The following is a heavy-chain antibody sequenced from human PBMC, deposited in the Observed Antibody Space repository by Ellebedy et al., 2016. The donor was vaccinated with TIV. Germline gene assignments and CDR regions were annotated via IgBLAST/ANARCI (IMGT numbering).Heavy chain of an antibody. V-gene: IGHV3-7*01. CDR3: ATDGSYGDYLSPTHAFVM. D-gene: IGHD4-17*01. CDR1: EFSFSNYW. Sequence: GESLKISCTASEFSFSNYWMTWVRQAPGKGLEWVANINQAGSDKYYVDSVRGRFTISRDNAGNSLYLQMNSLRAEDTAVYYCATDGSYGDYLSPTHAFVMWGQGTLVTVSA. J-gene: IGHJ3*02. CDR2: INQAGSDK.